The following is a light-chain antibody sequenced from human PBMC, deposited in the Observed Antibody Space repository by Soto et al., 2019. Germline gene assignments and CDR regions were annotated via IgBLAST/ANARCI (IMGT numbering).Light chain of an antibody. CDR2: GAS. J-gene: IGKJ4*01. Sequence: EILMTQSPATLSLSPGERATLSCRASQSVASNLAWYQQRRGQAPRLLIYGASSRATGIPARFSGSGSGTEVTLTISSLQSEDFAVYYCQQYDSWPPLTFGGGTKVEIK. CDR1: QSVASN. V-gene: IGKV3-15*01. CDR3: QQYDSWPPLT.